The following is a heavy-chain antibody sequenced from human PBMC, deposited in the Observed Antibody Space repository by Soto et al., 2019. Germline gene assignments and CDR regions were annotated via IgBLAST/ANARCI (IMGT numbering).Heavy chain of an antibody. V-gene: IGHV3-23*04. D-gene: IGHD4-17*01. Sequence: EVQLVESGGGLVKPGGSLRLSCAASGFTFSSYSMNWVRQAPGKGLEWVSSISSSGGSTYYADSVKGRFTISRDNYKNTLYLQMNSLRAEDTAVYYCAKGSGRRVTTGFDYWGQGTLVTVSS. CDR1: GFTFSSYS. CDR3: AKGSGRRVTTGFDY. CDR2: ISSSGGST. J-gene: IGHJ4*02.